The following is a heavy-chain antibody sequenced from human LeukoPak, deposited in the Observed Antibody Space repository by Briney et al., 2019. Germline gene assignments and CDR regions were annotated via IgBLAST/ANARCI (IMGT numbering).Heavy chain of an antibody. Sequence: GGSLRLSCAASGFTFSRYSMNWVRQAPGKGLEWVASISNTSTYIYYTDSVKGRFTISRDNAKNSLNLQMNSLRAEDTAVYYCAELGITMIGGVWGKGTTVTISS. J-gene: IGHJ6*04. V-gene: IGHV3-21*01. CDR3: AELGITMIGGV. D-gene: IGHD3-10*02. CDR2: ISNTSTYI. CDR1: GFTFSRYS.